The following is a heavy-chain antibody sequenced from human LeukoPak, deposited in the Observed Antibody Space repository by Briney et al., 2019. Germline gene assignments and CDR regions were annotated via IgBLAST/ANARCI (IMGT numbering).Heavy chain of an antibody. J-gene: IGHJ3*02. CDR1: GFTFSSYG. D-gene: IGHD4-17*01. V-gene: IGHV3-23*01. CDR2: ISGSGGST. CDR3: AREVSPDYGDYSYAFDI. Sequence: PGGSLRLSCAASGFTFSSYGMHWVRQAPGKGLEWVSAISGSGGSTYYADSVKGRFTISRDNSKNTLYLQMNSLRAEDTAVYYCAREVSPDYGDYSYAFDIWGQGTMVTVSS.